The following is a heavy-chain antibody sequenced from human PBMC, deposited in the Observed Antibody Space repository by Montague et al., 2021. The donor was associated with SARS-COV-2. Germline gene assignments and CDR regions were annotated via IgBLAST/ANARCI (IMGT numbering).Heavy chain of an antibody. V-gene: IGHV4-39*01. CDR2: IYYSGST. J-gene: IGHJ3*02. D-gene: IGHD3-3*01. CDR3: ARHSGRDTIFGVVIIPDAFDI. CDR1: GSSISSSSYY. Sequence: SEPLSLTCTVSGSSISSSSYYWGWIRQPPGKGLEWIGSIYYSGSTYYNPSLKSRVTISVDTSKNQFSLKLSSVTAADTAVYYCARHSGRDTIFGVVIIPDAFDIWGQGTMVTVSS.